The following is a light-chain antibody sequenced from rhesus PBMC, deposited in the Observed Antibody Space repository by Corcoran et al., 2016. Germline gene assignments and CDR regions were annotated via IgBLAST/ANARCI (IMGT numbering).Light chain of an antibody. CDR1: QGITYD. V-gene: IGKV1-25*01. J-gene: IGKJ2*01. Sequence: DIQMTQSPSSLSAAVGDRVTITCRASQGITYDLAWYQPKPGETPKLLFYEASSLQSGIPSRFSGRGSGTDFTLTISSLQSEGFASYYCQHSYRTPYSFGQGTKVEIK. CDR2: EAS. CDR3: QHSYRTPYS.